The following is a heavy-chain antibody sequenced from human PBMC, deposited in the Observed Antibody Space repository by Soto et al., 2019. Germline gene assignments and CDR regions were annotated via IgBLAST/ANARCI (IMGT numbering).Heavy chain of an antibody. Sequence: QVQLQESCPGLVKPSETLAITCTVSGGSITSYYWSWIRQPPGKGLEWIGYIHNSGSTSYKPSLQSRVTISASVSKNQFSLDLRSVTAADTAVYYCARRWSGSEYCGHGNLVTVSS. J-gene: IGHJ4*01. D-gene: IGHD3-10*01. V-gene: IGHV4-59*01. CDR1: GGSITSYY. CDR3: ARRWSGSEY. CDR2: IHNSGST.